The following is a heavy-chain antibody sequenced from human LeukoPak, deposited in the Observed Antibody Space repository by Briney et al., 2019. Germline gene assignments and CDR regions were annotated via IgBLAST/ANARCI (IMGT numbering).Heavy chain of an antibody. V-gene: IGHV5-51*01. J-gene: IGHJ4*02. CDR2: IYPGDSDT. D-gene: IGHD6-19*01. CDR3: ARDKYAVADGGKYDY. CDR1: GYSFTSYW. Sequence: GESLKISCKGSGYSFTSYWIGWVRQMPGKGLEWMGIIYPGDSDTRYSPSFEGQVTISDDQSISTAYLQWSSLKASDTAMYYCARDKYAVADGGKYDYWGQGTLVTVSS.